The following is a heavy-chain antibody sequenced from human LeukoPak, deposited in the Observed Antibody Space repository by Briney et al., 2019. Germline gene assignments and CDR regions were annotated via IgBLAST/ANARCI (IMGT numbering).Heavy chain of an antibody. CDR2: INHSGST. Sequence: SETLSLTCAVYGGSFSGYYWSWIRQPPGKGLEWIGEINHSGSTNYNPSLKSRVTISVDTSKNQFSLKLSSVTAADTAVYYCARRGRYYGSGSYYPNWFDPWGQGTLVTVS. D-gene: IGHD3-10*01. CDR1: GGSFSGYY. CDR3: ARRGRYYGSGSYYPNWFDP. V-gene: IGHV4-34*01. J-gene: IGHJ5*02.